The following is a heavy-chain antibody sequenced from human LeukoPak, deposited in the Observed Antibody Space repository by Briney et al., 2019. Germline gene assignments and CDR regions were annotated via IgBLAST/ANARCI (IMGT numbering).Heavy chain of an antibody. Sequence: GESLKISCKGSGYSFTSYWIGWVRQMPGKGLEWMGIIYPGDSDTRYSPSFQGQVTISADKSISTAYLQWSSLKASDTAMYYGARLGGDSSGYYSQNWFDPWGQGTLVTVSS. CDR2: IYPGDSDT. D-gene: IGHD3-22*01. J-gene: IGHJ5*02. CDR1: GYSFTSYW. V-gene: IGHV5-51*01. CDR3: ARLGGDSSGYYSQNWFDP.